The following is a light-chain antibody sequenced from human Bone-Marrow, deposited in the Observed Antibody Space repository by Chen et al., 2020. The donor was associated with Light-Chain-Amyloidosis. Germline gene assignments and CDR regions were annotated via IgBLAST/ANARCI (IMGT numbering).Light chain of an antibody. J-gene: IGLJ1*01. CDR3: QVWGSGSHHYV. V-gene: IGLV3-21*02. Sequence: SYVLTQPPSVSVAPGRTATITCGGNNIGSKSVHWYQQKPGQAPVLVVYDDSDRRSGIPERFSGSNSGNTATLTISRVEAGDEADYYCQVWGSGSHHYVFGTGTKVTVL. CDR1: NIGSKS. CDR2: DDS.